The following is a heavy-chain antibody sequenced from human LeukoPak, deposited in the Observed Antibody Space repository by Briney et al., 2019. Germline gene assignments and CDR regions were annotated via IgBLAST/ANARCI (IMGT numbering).Heavy chain of an antibody. D-gene: IGHD3-22*01. CDR1: GYSFTNYW. CDR3: ACYYATTGYSDY. J-gene: IGHJ4*02. CDR2: INPGDSDT. V-gene: IGHV5-51*01. Sequence: GESLKISCKGSGYSFTNYWIGWVRQMPGKGLEWMGIINPGDSDTRYSPSFQGQVTISADKSIGTAYLQWSSLRASDTAMYYCACYYATTGYSDYWGQGTLVTVSS.